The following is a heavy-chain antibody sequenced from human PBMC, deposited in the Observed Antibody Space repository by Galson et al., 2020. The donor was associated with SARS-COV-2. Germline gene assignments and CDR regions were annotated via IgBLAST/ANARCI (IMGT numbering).Heavy chain of an antibody. CDR1: GYSFTNYW. CDR2: IYSDDSYT. J-gene: IGHJ4*02. D-gene: IGHD6-19*01. CDR3: ARHGASSGWYEGIDY. V-gene: IGHV5-51*01. Sequence: GESLKISCRTSGYSFTNYWIGWVRQVPGKGLEWMGIIYSDDSYTIYSPSFQGQVTISADKSISTAFLQWSSLKASDTAIYYCARHGASSGWYEGIDYWGQGTLVTVSS.